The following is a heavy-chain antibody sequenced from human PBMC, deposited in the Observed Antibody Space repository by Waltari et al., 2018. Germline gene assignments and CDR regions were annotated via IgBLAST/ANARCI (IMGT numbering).Heavy chain of an antibody. Sequence: EVQLVESGCGLVQPGGSLRLSCAASGFTFSDHYMDWVRQAPGKRLEWVSAISGSGGSTYYADSVKGRFTISRDNSKNTLYLQMNSLRAEETAVYYCARDRFLEWLLEFGNAFDIWGQGTMVTVSS. CDR2: ISGSGGST. J-gene: IGHJ3*02. CDR3: ARDRFLEWLLEFGNAFDI. V-gene: IGHV3-23*04. CDR1: GFTFSDHY. D-gene: IGHD3-3*01.